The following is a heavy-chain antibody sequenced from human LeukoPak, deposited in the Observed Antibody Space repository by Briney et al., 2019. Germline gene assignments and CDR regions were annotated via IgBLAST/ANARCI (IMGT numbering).Heavy chain of an antibody. CDR2: ISWNSGSI. V-gene: IGHV3-9*01. Sequence: GRSLRLSCAASGFTFDDYAMHWVRQAPGKGMEWVSGISWNSGSIGYADSVKGRFTISRGNAKNSLYLQMNSLRAEDTALYYCAKAELAGAFDIWGQGTMVTVSS. CDR3: AKAELAGAFDI. J-gene: IGHJ3*02. CDR1: GFTFDDYA. D-gene: IGHD1-7*01.